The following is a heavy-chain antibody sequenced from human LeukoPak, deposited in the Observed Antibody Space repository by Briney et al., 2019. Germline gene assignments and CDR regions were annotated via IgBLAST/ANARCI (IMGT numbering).Heavy chain of an antibody. CDR3: AREYSSTSSYFDY. J-gene: IGHJ4*02. Sequence: ASVTVSFKASGYTFTSYYMHWARQAPGQGLEWMGITNPSGGSTSYAQKFQGRVTMTRDTSISTAYMELSRLRSDDTAVYYCAREYSSTSSYFDYWGQGTLVTVSS. V-gene: IGHV1-46*01. CDR1: GYTFTSYY. CDR2: TNPSGGST. D-gene: IGHD6-13*01.